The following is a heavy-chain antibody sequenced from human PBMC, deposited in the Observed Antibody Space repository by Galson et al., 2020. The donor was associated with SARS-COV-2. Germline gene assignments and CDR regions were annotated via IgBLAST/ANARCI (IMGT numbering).Heavy chain of an antibody. V-gene: IGHV3-23*01. Sequence: GGSLRLSCEVSGFPISSYGLSWVRQAPGKGLAWVSGISGSGGDTYYADSVKGRFTISRDNYKNTLYLQMNSLKVEDTAVYYCAKGQQRFDPWGQGTLVTVSS. CDR3: AKGQQRFDP. CDR1: GFPISSYG. J-gene: IGHJ5*02. CDR2: ISGSGGDT. D-gene: IGHD1-1*01.